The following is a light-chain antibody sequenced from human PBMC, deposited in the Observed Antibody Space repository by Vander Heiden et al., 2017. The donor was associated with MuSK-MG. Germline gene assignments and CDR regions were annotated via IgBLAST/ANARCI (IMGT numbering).Light chain of an antibody. Sequence: EIVMTQSPATLSVSPGERATLSCRASQSVSSNLAWYQQKPGQAPRLLIYGASTRATGIPARFSGSGSGTEFTLTISSLQSEDFAVYYCQQYNNWPPRYTFGQGTKLGIK. V-gene: IGKV3-15*01. CDR1: QSVSSN. CDR3: QQYNNWPPRYT. CDR2: GAS. J-gene: IGKJ2*01.